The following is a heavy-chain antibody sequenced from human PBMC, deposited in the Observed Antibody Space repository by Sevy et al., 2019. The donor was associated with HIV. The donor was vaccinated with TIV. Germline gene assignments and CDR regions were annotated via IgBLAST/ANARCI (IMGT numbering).Heavy chain of an antibody. CDR2: IRGKANTYAT. CDR1: GFTFSDSA. J-gene: IGHJ4*02. V-gene: IGHV3-73*01. CDR3: TCGYGRFDF. D-gene: IGHD4-17*01. Sequence: GGSLRLSCAASGFTFSDSAMFWVHQASGKGLEWIGRIRGKANTYATALAASVKDRFTISRDDSKNTAYLQMNSLKAEDTAVYYCTCGYGRFDFWGQGTQVTVSS.